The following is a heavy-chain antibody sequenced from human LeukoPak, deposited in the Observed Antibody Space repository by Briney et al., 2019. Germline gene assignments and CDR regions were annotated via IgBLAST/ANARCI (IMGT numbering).Heavy chain of an antibody. CDR3: PRDDAFDI. J-gene: IGHJ3*02. CDR2: IRYDGNNK. CDR1: GFTFSSYG. V-gene: IGHV3-30*02. Sequence: GGSLRLSCAASGFTFSSYGMHWVRKAPGKGLEWVAFIRYDGNNKYYADSVKGRFTISRDNSKNTLYLQMNSLRVEDTAVYYCPRDDAFDIWGQGTMVTVSS.